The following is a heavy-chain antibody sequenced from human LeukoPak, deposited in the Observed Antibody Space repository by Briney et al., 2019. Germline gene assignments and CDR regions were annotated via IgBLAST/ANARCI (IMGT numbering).Heavy chain of an antibody. Sequence: PPETLSLTRTVSGASISGYFWTWIPPPPGEGLGWVGYIYNNGSTNYNPSLKSRVTMSVDTSKNQFSLKVTSVTPADTAVYYCASGGDQLTYFQYCGQGTLATVSS. D-gene: IGHD3-16*01. CDR3: ASGGDQLTYFQY. J-gene: IGHJ1*01. CDR2: IYNNGST. V-gene: IGHV4-59*01. CDR1: GASISGYF.